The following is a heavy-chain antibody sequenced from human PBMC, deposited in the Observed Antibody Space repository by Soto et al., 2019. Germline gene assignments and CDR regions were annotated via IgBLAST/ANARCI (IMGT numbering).Heavy chain of an antibody. V-gene: IGHV3-23*01. J-gene: IGHJ4*02. Sequence: GGSLRLSCAASGFTFSSYAMSWVRQAPGKGPEWVSAISGSGSSTYYADSVKGRFTISRDNSKNTLYLQMNSLRVEDTAVYYCARDKDRPLFDYWGQGTLVTVSS. CDR3: ARDKDRPLFDY. CDR1: GFTFSSYA. CDR2: ISGSGSST.